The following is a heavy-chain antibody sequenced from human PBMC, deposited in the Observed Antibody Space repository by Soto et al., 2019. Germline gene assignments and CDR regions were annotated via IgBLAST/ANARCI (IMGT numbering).Heavy chain of an antibody. CDR2: IMGDGREGEK. D-gene: IGHD3-10*01. V-gene: IGHV3-7*05. Sequence: EVQLVESGGGLVQPGGSLRLSCAASGFSFDFYGMTWVRQAPGKGLEWVASIMGDGREGEKYYVDSVKGRFTISRDNAKNSPYLQMSRLRAEDTATYFCSRDHYGSGAIWGQGTPVIVSS. CDR1: GFSFDFYG. J-gene: IGHJ4*02. CDR3: SRDHYGSGAI.